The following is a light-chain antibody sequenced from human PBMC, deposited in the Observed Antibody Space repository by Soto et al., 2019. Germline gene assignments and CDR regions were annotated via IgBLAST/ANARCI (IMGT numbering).Light chain of an antibody. CDR1: SSDVGGYNY. Sequence: QSVLTQPPSASGSPGQSVAISCTGTSSDVGGYNYVSWYQQHPGKAPKLMIYEVNKRPSGVPDRFSVSKSGNTASLTVSGLQAEDEADYDCSSYAGSSNVFGTGTKLTVL. CDR3: SSYAGSSNV. V-gene: IGLV2-8*01. CDR2: EVN. J-gene: IGLJ1*01.